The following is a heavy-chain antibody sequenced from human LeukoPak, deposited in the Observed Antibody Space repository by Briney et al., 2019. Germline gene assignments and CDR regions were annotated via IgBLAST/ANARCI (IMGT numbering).Heavy chain of an antibody. CDR2: IYSGGTT. V-gene: IGHV3-66*01. CDR3: AREYSAARAFDV. D-gene: IGHD1-26*01. J-gene: IGHJ3*01. Sequence: PGGSLRLSCVASGFTVSSNYMSWVRQAPGKGLEWVSIIYSGGTTYYADSVKGRFTISRDNSKNTLYLQMNSVRAEDTAVYYCAREYSAARAFDVWGQGTMVTVSS. CDR1: GFTVSSNY.